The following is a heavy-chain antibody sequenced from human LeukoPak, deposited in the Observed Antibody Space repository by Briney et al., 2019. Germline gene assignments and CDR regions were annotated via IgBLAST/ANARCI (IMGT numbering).Heavy chain of an antibody. J-gene: IGHJ5*01. D-gene: IGHD3-16*01. CDR3: ARASGGIGGVTYHFDS. Sequence: SETLSLTCSVSGVSMRSDGYYWSWIRQHPGKGLEWIGYIYKSGATYYNPSLKSRLSISVDTSKNQFSLNLSSVTAADTAMYFCARASGGIGGVTYHFDSWGQGTMVTVSS. CDR1: GVSMRSDGYY. CDR2: IYKSGAT. V-gene: IGHV4-31*03.